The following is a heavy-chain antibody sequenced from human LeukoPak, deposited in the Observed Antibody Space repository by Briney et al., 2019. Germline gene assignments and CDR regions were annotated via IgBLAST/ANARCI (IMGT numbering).Heavy chain of an antibody. CDR2: ISSSSSYI. CDR1: GFTFSSYS. CDR3: AREWGSYSRGGDY. J-gene: IGHJ4*02. V-gene: IGHV3-21*01. Sequence: GGSLRLSCAASGFTFSSYSMNWVRQAPGKGLEWVSSISSSSSYIYYADSVKGRFTISRDNAKNSLYLQMNSLRAEDTAVYYCAREWGSYSRGGDYWGQGTLVTVSS. D-gene: IGHD1-26*01.